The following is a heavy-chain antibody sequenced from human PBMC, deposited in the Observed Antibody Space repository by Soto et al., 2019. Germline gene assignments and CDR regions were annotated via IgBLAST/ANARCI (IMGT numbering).Heavy chain of an antibody. D-gene: IGHD3-10*01. J-gene: IGHJ4*02. V-gene: IGHV1-69*10. CDR1: GGTFSSYA. Sequence: ASVKVSCKASGGTFSSYAIGWVRQAPGQGLEWMGGIIPILGIANYAQKFQGRVTITADKSTSTAYMELSSLRSEDTAVYYCARATYYYGSGSYYFDYWGQGTLVTVSS. CDR2: IIPILGIA. CDR3: ARATYYYGSGSYYFDY.